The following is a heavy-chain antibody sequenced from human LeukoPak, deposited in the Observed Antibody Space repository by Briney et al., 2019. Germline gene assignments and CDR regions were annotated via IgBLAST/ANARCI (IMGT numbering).Heavy chain of an antibody. J-gene: IGHJ6*02. CDR1: GFTFSRYD. CDR2: IGSTGIT. V-gene: IGHV3-13*01. Sequence: GGSLRLSCAASGFTFSRYDVHWVRQAAGKGLEWVSAIGSTGITYYPDSVKGRFTISRDDAKTSVYLEMNSLRAEDTAVYFCARDRRDASNFYFYGMDVWGQGTTVTVSS. CDR3: ARDRRDASNFYFYGMDV. D-gene: IGHD5-24*01.